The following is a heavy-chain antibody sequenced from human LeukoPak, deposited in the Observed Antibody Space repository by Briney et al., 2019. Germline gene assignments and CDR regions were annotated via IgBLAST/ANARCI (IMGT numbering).Heavy chain of an antibody. CDR2: IIPIFGTA. Sequence: ASVKVSCKASGGTFSSYAISWVRQAPGQGLEWMGGIIPIFGTANYAQKFQGRVTITADEPTSTAYMELSSLRSEDTAVYYCARGGYCSGGSCYRIDYWGQGTLVTVSS. J-gene: IGHJ4*02. CDR1: GGTFSSYA. D-gene: IGHD2-15*01. V-gene: IGHV1-69*01. CDR3: ARGGYCSGGSCYRIDY.